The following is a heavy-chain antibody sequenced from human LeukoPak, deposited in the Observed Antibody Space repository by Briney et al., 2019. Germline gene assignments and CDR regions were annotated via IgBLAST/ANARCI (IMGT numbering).Heavy chain of an antibody. CDR2: INYSGST. Sequence: PSETLSLTCTVSGDSISTYYWTWIRQPPGRRLEWIGYINYSGSTIYNPSLKSRLTMSVGTSKNQFSLHLSSVTAADTAVYYCATLISGTTDLDHWGQGTLVTVSS. J-gene: IGHJ4*02. V-gene: IGHV4-59*01. D-gene: IGHD1-7*01. CDR3: ATLISGTTDLDH. CDR1: GDSISTYY.